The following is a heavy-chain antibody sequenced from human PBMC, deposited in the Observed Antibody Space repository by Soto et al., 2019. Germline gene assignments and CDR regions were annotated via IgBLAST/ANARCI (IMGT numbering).Heavy chain of an antibody. Sequence: SETLSLTCTVSGGSISSGDYYWSWIRQPPGKGLEWIGYIYYSGSTYYNPSLKSRVTISVDTSKNQFSLKLTSVTAADTAVYYCARGFAIGWYTYYFDYWGQGPLVTVS. CDR1: GGSISSGDYY. D-gene: IGHD6-19*01. CDR2: IYYSGST. CDR3: ARGFAIGWYTYYFDY. V-gene: IGHV4-30-4*01. J-gene: IGHJ4*02.